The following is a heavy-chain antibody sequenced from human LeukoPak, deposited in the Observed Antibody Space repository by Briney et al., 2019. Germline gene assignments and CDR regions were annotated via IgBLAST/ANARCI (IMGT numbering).Heavy chain of an antibody. CDR3: AKRGHSSSSGAPDFDY. J-gene: IGHJ4*02. CDR1: GFTFGSYA. CDR2: ISSSAGTT. Sequence: PGGSLRLSCSASGFTFGSYAMSWVRQAPGKGLEWVSTISSSAGTTYYADSVKGRFTISRDNSKNTLYVQMNSLRAEDTAVYYCAKRGHSSSSGAPDFDYWGQGTLVTVSS. V-gene: IGHV3-23*01. D-gene: IGHD6-6*01.